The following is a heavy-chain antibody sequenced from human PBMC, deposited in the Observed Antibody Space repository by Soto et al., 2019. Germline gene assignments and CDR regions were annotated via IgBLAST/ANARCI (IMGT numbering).Heavy chain of an antibody. Sequence: GGSLRLSCAASGFSFSYYAMSWVRQAPGKGLEWVSVISESGGSTHYADSVRGRFTVSRDNSKNSLSLRMDSLRDEDTAVYFCAKRSPYSSGWYSPIFDYWGQGALVTVSS. CDR3: AKRSPYSSGWYSPIFDY. J-gene: IGHJ4*02. CDR2: ISESGGST. V-gene: IGHV3-23*01. CDR1: GFSFSYYA. D-gene: IGHD6-13*01.